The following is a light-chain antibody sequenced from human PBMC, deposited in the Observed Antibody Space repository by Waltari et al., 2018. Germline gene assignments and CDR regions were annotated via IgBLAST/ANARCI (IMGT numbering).Light chain of an antibody. CDR1: SGDVGGETY. Sequence: QSALTQPASVSGSPGQSITISCTGTSGDVGGETYVSWYQQNPGKAPKLMIYDVSNRPSGVSNRFSASKSGNTASLTISGLQAEDEGDYYCSSYASVSSLVFGGGTRLTVL. V-gene: IGLV2-14*01. CDR3: SSYASVSSLV. J-gene: IGLJ2*01. CDR2: DVS.